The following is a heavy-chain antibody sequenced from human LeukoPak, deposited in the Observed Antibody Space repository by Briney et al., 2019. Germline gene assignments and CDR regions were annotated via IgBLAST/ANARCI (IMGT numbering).Heavy chain of an antibody. Sequence: RSLRLSCAASGFTFSSYAMHWVRQAPGKGLEWVAVISYDGSNKYYADSVKGRFTISRDNSKNTLYLQMNSLRAEDTAVYYCARDSGNRGVFDIWGQGTMVTVSS. CDR2: ISYDGSNK. D-gene: IGHD6-25*01. J-gene: IGHJ3*02. CDR1: GFTFSSYA. V-gene: IGHV3-30-3*01. CDR3: ARDSGNRGVFDI.